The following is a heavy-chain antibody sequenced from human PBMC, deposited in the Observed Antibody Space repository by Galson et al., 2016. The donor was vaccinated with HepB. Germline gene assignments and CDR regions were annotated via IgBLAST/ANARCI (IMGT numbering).Heavy chain of an antibody. J-gene: IGHJ4*02. CDR2: IDWDDDK. V-gene: IGHV2-70*04. CDR1: GFSLSTSGMR. Sequence: PALVKPTQTLTVTCTFSGFSLSTSGMRVSWIRRPPGKALEWLARIDWDDDKFYSTSLKTRLTISKDTSKNQVVLTMTNMDPVDTATYYCARSRPTGYFDYWGQGALVIVSS. D-gene: IGHD4-17*01. CDR3: ARSRPTGYFDY.